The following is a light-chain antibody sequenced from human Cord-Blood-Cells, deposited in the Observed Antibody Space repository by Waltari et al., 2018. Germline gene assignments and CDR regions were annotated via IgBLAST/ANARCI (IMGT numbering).Light chain of an antibody. CDR1: SSDVGGYNY. CDR2: DVS. V-gene: IGLV2-14*01. J-gene: IGLJ1*01. Sequence: QSALTQPASVSGSPGQSITISCTGTSSDVGGYNYVSWYQQHPGKAPKLMFYDVSNRPSGVSNRFSGSQSVNTASLTISGLQAEDEADYYCSSYTSSSTLVFGTGTKVTVL. CDR3: SSYTSSSTLV.